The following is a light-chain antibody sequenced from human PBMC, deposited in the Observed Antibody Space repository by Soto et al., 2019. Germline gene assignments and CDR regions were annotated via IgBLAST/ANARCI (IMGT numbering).Light chain of an antibody. CDR3: QQRSNF. V-gene: IGKV3-11*01. CDR2: DAS. CDR1: QSVSSY. J-gene: IGKJ4*01. Sequence: THSGATLSLNPGERATLSCRASQSVSSYLAWFQQKPGQAPRLLIYDASNRATGIPARFSGSGSGTDFTLTISSLEPEDFAVYYCQQRSNFFGGVTKVDVK.